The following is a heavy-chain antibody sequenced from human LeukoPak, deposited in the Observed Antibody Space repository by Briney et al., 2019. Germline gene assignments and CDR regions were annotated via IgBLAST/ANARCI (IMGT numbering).Heavy chain of an antibody. J-gene: IGHJ2*01. D-gene: IGHD3-22*01. Sequence: GGSLRLSCGASGFTFSSYEMNWVRQAPGKGLEWVSYISSSGTTIYYADSVKGRFTISRDNAKNSLYLQMNSLRAEDTAVYYCARDFNYYDSSGYPHWYFDLWGRGTLVTVSS. CDR2: ISSSGTTI. CDR3: ARDFNYYDSSGYPHWYFDL. V-gene: IGHV3-48*03. CDR1: GFTFSSYE.